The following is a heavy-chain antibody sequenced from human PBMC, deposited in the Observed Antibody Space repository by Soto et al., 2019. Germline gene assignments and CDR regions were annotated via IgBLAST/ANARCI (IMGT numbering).Heavy chain of an antibody. J-gene: IGHJ5*02. Sequence: SETLSLTCIVSGGSISSGGYYRSWIRQHPGKGLEWIGYIYYSGTTYYNPSLKSRVTISVDTSKNQFSLKLSSVSAADTALYYCARCSLVVVPAPGFDPWGRGTLVTVSS. CDR3: ARCSLVVVPAPGFDP. CDR2: IYYSGTT. CDR1: GGSISSGGYY. V-gene: IGHV4-31*03. D-gene: IGHD2-2*01.